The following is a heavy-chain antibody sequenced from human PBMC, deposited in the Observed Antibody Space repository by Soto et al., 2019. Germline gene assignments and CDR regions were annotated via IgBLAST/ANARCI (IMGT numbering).Heavy chain of an antibody. CDR2: IYYSGST. CDR1: GGSISSYY. CDR3: ARSAGIAARDYYYDGMYV. V-gene: IGHV4-59*01. J-gene: IGHJ6*02. D-gene: IGHD6-6*01. Sequence: PSETLSLTCTVSGGSISSYYWSWIRQPPGKGLEWIGYIYYSGSTNYNPSLKSRVTISVDTSKNQFSLKLSSVTAADTAVYYCARSAGIAARDYYYDGMYVWGQGTTVTVSS.